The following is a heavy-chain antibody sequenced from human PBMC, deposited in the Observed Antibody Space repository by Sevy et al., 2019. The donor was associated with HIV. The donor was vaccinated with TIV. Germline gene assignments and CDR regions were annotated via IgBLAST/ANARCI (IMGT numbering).Heavy chain of an antibody. Sequence: GGSLRLSCIASGFSFDTYSMNWVRQTPGQGLEWVSSISRGSSYIYYADSVKGRFTISRDNAKNSLSLEMNSLRVEDTAIYYCTRDDYDTTPCAFDVWGQGTMVTVSS. V-gene: IGHV3-21*06. CDR1: GFSFDTYS. J-gene: IGHJ3*01. CDR2: ISRGSSYI. D-gene: IGHD3-22*01. CDR3: TRDDYDTTPCAFDV.